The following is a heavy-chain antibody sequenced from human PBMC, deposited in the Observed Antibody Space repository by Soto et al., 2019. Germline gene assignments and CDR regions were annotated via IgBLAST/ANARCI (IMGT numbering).Heavy chain of an antibody. D-gene: IGHD3-10*01. V-gene: IGHV4-39*01. Sequence: SETLSLTCTVSGGSISSSSYYWGWIRQPPGKGLEWIGSIYYSGSTYYNPSLKSRVTISVDTSKNQFSLKLSSVTAADTAVYYCARREEHYYGSGSYWDTWGQGTLVTVS. CDR1: GGSISSSSYY. CDR3: ARREEHYYGSGSYWDT. J-gene: IGHJ4*02. CDR2: IYYSGST.